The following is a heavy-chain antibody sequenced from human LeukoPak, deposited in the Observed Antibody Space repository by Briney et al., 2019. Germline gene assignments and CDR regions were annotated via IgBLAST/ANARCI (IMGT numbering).Heavy chain of an antibody. J-gene: IGHJ4*02. CDR3: AKDPSDFLVDC. CDR2: ISGSGGTT. CDR1: GFTFYTYA. Sequence: PGGSLRLSCAASGFTFYTYAMNWVRQAPGKGLQWVAAISGSGGTTYYADSVKGRFTISRDNSKNTVYLQLSSLRAKDTAVYYCAKDPSDFLVDCWGQGTLVTVSS. V-gene: IGHV3-23*01. D-gene: IGHD2-21*02.